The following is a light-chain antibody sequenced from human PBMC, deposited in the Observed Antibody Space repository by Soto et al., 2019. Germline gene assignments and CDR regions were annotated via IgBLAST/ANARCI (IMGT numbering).Light chain of an antibody. CDR3: QQYAGWPRT. CDR1: QSISRF. V-gene: IGKV1-39*01. Sequence: DIQMTQSPSSLSASVGDRVTITCRASQSISRFLNWYQQKPGKAPQLLIYEASSLQGGVPSRFIGSGSGTAFTLTIAGLQPADFAVYYCQQYAGWPRTFGQGTKVDIK. J-gene: IGKJ2*01. CDR2: EAS.